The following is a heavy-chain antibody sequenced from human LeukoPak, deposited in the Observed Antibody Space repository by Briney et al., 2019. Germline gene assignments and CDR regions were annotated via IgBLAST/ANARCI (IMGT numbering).Heavy chain of an antibody. V-gene: IGHV3-23*01. D-gene: IGHD3-3*01. J-gene: IGHJ4*02. CDR3: AKDRGYDFWSGYRTLDY. Sequence: PGGSLRLSCAASGFTFSSYAMSWVRQAPGKGLEWVSAISGSGGSTYYADSVKGRFTISRDNSKNTLYLQMNSPRAEDTAVYYCAKDRGYDFWSGYRTLDYWGQGTLVTVSS. CDR1: GFTFSSYA. CDR2: ISGSGGST.